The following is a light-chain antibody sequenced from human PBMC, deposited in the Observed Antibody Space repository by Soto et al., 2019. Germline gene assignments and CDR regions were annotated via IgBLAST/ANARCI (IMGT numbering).Light chain of an antibody. V-gene: IGKV3-15*01. CDR2: GAS. J-gene: IGKJ4*01. CDR3: QQYNNWPPLP. CDR1: KSVSSN. Sequence: EIVMTQSPATLSVSPGERATLSCRASKSVSSNLAWYQQKPGQAPRLLIYGASTRATGIPARFSGSGSGTEFTLTISSMQSEDFAGYYCQQYNNWPPLPFGGGTKVEIK.